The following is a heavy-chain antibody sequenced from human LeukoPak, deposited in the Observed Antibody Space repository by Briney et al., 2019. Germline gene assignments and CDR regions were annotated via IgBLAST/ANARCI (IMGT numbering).Heavy chain of an antibody. CDR2: IYHSGST. J-gene: IGHJ2*01. V-gene: IGHV4-30-2*01. CDR3: ARDRNFDL. Sequence: SETLSLTCAVSGGSISSGGYSWSWIRQPPGKGLEWIGYIYHSGSTYYNPSLKSRVTISVDRSKNQFSLKLSSVTAADTAVYYCARDRNFDLWGRGTLVTVSS. CDR1: GGSISSGGYS.